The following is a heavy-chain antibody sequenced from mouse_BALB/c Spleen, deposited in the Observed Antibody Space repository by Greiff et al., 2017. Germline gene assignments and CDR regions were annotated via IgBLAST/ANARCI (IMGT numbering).Heavy chain of an antibody. V-gene: IGHV5-17*02. J-gene: IGHJ4*01. CDR3: ARGAEDYAMDY. Sequence: EVQGVESGGGLVQPGGSRKLSCAASGFTFSSFGMHWVRQAPEKGLEWVAYISSGSSTIYYADTVKGRFTISRDNPKNTLFLQMTSLRSEDTAMYYCARGAEDYAMDYWGQGTSVTVSS. CDR2: ISSGSSTI. D-gene: IGHD6-1*01. CDR1: GFTFSSFG.